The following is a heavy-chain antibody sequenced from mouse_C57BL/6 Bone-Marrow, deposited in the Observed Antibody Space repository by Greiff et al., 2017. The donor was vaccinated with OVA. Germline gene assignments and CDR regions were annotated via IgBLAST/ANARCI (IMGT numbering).Heavy chain of an antibody. CDR2: ISYDGSN. CDR1: GYSITSGYY. V-gene: IGHV3-6*01. Sequence: DVKLQESGPGLVKPSQSLSLTCSVTGYSITSGYYWNWIRQFPGNKLEWMGYISYDGSNNYNPSLKNRISITRDTSKNQFFLKLNSVTTEDTATYYCARPAQATYAMDYWGQGTSVTVSS. J-gene: IGHJ4*01. CDR3: ARPAQATYAMDY. D-gene: IGHD3-2*02.